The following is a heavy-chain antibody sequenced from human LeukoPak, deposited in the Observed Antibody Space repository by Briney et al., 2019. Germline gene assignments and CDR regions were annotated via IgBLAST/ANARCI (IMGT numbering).Heavy chain of an antibody. D-gene: IGHD3-10*01. CDR1: GYTFTGYY. CDR2: INPNSGGT. Sequence: GASVKVSCKASGYTFTGYYMHWVRQAPGQGLEWMGWINPNSGGTNYAQKFQGRVTMTRDTSISTAYMELSRLRSDDTAVYYCARVEWFGELSGYNWFDPWGQGTLVTVSS. CDR3: ARVEWFGELSGYNWFDP. J-gene: IGHJ5*02. V-gene: IGHV1-2*02.